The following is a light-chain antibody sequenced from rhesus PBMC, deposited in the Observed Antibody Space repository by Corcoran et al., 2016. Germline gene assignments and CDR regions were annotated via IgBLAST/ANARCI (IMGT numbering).Light chain of an antibody. V-gene: IGKV1-94*01. CDR1: QGINKE. J-gene: IGKJ3*01. Sequence: IQMTQSPSSLSASVGDRVTVTCRASQGINKELSWYQQKPGRAPTLLIFAASSLPTGGSSRLSGSGSGTNYTLTISSLQPEDVATYYCLQLSPAPFTFGPGTKLDL. CDR3: LQLSPAPFT. CDR2: AAS.